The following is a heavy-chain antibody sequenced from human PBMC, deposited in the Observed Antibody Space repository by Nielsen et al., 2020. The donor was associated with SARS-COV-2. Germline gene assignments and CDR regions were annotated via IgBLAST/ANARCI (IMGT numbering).Heavy chain of an antibody. J-gene: IGHJ3*02. CDR3: AKDTTPLTVTSPGAFDI. CDR2: ISWNSGSI. D-gene: IGHD4-17*01. V-gene: IGHV3-9*01. CDR1: GFTFDDYA. Sequence: SLKISCAASGFTFDDYAMHWVRQAPGKGLEWVSGISWNSGSIGYADSVKGRFTISRDNAKNSLYLQMNSLRAEDTALYYCAKDTTPLTVTSPGAFDIWGQGTMVTVSS.